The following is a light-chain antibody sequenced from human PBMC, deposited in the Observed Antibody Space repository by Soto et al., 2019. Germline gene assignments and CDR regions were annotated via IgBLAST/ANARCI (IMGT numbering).Light chain of an antibody. CDR1: QTLRTW. V-gene: IGKV1-5*01. CDR3: QQYNGYPLT. CDR2: DVS. J-gene: IGKJ4*01. Sequence: DIQMTQSPSTLSASVGDRATITCRASQTLRTWLAWYQQKPGKAPKLLIYDVSILQSGVPSRFSGSGSGTEFTLTISSLQPDDFATYYCQQYNGYPLTFGGGTKVDFK.